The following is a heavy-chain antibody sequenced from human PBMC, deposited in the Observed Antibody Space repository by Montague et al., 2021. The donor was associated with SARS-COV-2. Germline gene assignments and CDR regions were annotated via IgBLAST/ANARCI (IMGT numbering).Heavy chain of an antibody. Sequence: TLSLTCTVSGGSISSGGYYWRWIRQPPGKGLEWIGYIYYSGSTYYNPSLKSRVTISVDTSKNQFSLKLSSVTAADTAVYYCARVQRITIFGVVTYFDYWGQGTLVTVSS. CDR2: IYYSGST. V-gene: IGHV4-31*03. CDR3: ARVQRITIFGVVTYFDY. J-gene: IGHJ4*02. D-gene: IGHD3-3*01. CDR1: GGSISSGGYY.